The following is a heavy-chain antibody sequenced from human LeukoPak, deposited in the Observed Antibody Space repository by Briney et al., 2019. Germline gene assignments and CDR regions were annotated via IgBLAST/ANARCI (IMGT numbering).Heavy chain of an antibody. J-gene: IGHJ4*02. V-gene: IGHV3-43*01. CDR2: ISWDGGST. Sequence: GGSLRLSCAASGFTFDDYNMHWVRQAPGKGLEWVSLISWDGGSTYYADSVKGRFTISRDNSKNTLYLQMNSLRAEDTAVYYCAKERGYSGYDSTFDYWGQGTLVTVSS. CDR3: AKERGYSGYDSTFDY. D-gene: IGHD5-12*01. CDR1: GFTFDDYN.